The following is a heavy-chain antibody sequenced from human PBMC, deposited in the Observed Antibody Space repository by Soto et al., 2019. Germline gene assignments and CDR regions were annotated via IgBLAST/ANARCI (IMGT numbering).Heavy chain of an antibody. CDR1: GFTCSTSS. J-gene: IGHJ4*02. D-gene: IGHD3-3*01. CDR2: ISSSSNTI. Sequence: EVQLVESGGGLGQPGGSLRLSCVVSGFTCSTSSMNWVRQAPGKGLEWVSYISSSSNTIYADSVKGRFTISRDNAKNSLYLQMNSLRHEDTAVYYCARVIWSGYLTSDYWGQGTLVTVSS. CDR3: ARVIWSGYLTSDY. V-gene: IGHV3-48*02.